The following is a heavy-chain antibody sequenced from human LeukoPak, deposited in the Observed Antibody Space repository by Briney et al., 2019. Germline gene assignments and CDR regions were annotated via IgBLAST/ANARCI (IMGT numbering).Heavy chain of an antibody. CDR1: GYTFTSYG. CDR3: ASTMVRGVIINASWFDP. V-gene: IGHV1-18*01. Sequence: GASVKVSCKASGYTFTSYGISWVRQAPGQGLEWMGWVSAYNGNTNYAQKLQGRVTMTTDTSTSTAYMELRSLRSDDTAVYYCASTMVRGVIINASWFDPWGQGTLVTVSS. J-gene: IGHJ5*02. D-gene: IGHD3-10*01. CDR2: VSAYNGNT.